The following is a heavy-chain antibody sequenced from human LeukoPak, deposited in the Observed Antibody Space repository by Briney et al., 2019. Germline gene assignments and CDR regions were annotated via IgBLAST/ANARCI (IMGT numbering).Heavy chain of an antibody. J-gene: IGHJ4*02. CDR1: GDSVSSNSAA. V-gene: IGHV6-1*01. CDR2: TYYRSKWYN. D-gene: IGHD3-3*01. CDR3: ARTYYDFWSGYYTGVDY. Sequence: SQTLSLTCAISGDSVSSNSAAWNWIRQSPSRGLEWLGRTYYRSKWYNDYAVSVKSRITINPDTSKNQFSLQLNSVTPEDTAVYYCARTYYDFWSGYYTGVDYWGQGTLVTVSS.